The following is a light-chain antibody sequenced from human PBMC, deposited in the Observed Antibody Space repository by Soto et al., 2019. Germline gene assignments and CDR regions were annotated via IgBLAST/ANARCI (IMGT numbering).Light chain of an antibody. V-gene: IGLV1-47*01. CDR3: AAWDDSRSAWV. Sequence: QSVLTQPPSASGTPGQRVTISCSGSSSNIGSNYVYWYQQLPGTAPKLLIYRNNQRPSGVPDRFSGSKSGTSASLAISGLRSEDEADYYCAAWDDSRSAWVFGGGTKVTVL. CDR2: RNN. J-gene: IGLJ3*02. CDR1: SSNIGSNY.